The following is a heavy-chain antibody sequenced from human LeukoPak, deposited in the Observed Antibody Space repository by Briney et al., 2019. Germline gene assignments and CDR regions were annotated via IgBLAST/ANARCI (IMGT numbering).Heavy chain of an antibody. D-gene: IGHD1-26*01. J-gene: IGHJ1*01. CDR2: VSTSGDYT. CDR3: ARCSGTYYGFEYFHP. Sequence: GGSLRLSCAASGFLFSTYARSWVRQAPGKGLEWVSAVSTSGDYTYYADSVKGRFTISRDISRNTLYVQMNSLRAEDTAVYYCARCSGTYYGFEYFHPWGQGTLVTVSS. CDR1: GFLFSTYA. V-gene: IGHV3-23*01.